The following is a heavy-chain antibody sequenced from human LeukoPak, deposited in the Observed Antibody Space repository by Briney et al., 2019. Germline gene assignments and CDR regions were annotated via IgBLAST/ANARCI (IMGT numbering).Heavy chain of an antibody. CDR1: GFTFSSYS. J-gene: IGHJ4*02. CDR3: ARDGVDSSSWHGY. D-gene: IGHD6-13*01. Sequence: GGSLRLSCAASGFTFSSYSMNWVRQAPGKGLEWVSYISSSSSYTNYADSVKGRFTISRDNAKNSLYLQMNSLRAEDTAVYYCARDGVDSSSWHGYWGQGTLVTVSS. CDR2: ISSSSSYT. V-gene: IGHV3-21*05.